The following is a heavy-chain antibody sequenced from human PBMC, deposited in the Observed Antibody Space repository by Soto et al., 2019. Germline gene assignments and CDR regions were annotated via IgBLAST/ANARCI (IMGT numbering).Heavy chain of an antibody. V-gene: IGHV4-34*01. CDR1: GGSFSGYY. CDR3: VRGGPWFGELLYRHRNRSWFAP. D-gene: IGHD3-10*01. J-gene: IGHJ5*02. CDR2: INHSGST. Sequence: SETLSLTCAVYGGSFSGYYWSWIRQPPGKGLEWIGEINHSGSTNYNPSLKSRVTISVDTSKNQFSLKLSSVTAADTAVYYCVRGGPWFGELLYRHRNRSWFAPWGQGTLVTVSS.